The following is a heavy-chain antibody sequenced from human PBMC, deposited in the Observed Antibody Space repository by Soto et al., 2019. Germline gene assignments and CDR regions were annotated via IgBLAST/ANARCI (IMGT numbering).Heavy chain of an antibody. V-gene: IGHV1-18*04. Sequence: AAVKVSCKASGYTFTTYGFSWVRQAPGQGLECVGWISAYNGNTHYSQKFQGRVTMTTDTSTSTAYMELRSLTSGDTAVYYCVRQYYDFWTDYPDFDYWGQGTLVTVYS. CDR1: GYTFTTYG. CDR2: ISAYNGNT. J-gene: IGHJ4*02. D-gene: IGHD3-3*01. CDR3: VRQYYDFWTDYPDFDY.